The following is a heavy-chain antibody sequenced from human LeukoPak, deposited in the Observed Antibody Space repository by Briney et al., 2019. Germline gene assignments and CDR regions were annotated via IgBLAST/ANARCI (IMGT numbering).Heavy chain of an antibody. D-gene: IGHD2-2*01. V-gene: IGHV3-30*02. CDR2: IRYDGSNK. J-gene: IGHJ4*02. Sequence: GGSLRLSCAASGFTFGSYGMHWVRQAPGKGLEWVAFIRYDGSNKYYADSVKGRFTISRDNSKNTLYLQMNSLRAEDTAVYYCAKGTISGIPAAIPFDYWGQGTLVTVSS. CDR1: GFTFGSYG. CDR3: AKGTISGIPAAIPFDY.